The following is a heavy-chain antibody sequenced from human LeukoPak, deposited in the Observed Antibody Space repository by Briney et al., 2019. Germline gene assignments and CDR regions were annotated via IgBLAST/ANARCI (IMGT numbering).Heavy chain of an antibody. CDR1: GDTFSSSA. Sequence: SVKVSCKASGDTFSSSAISWVRQAPGQGLEWMGGIIPIFGTTDYAQKFRGRITITTDESTSTAYMEISSLRSEDSAVYYCARGKDTSAYRALDSWGQGTLVTVSS. CDR2: IIPIFGTT. D-gene: IGHD3-22*01. CDR3: ARGKDTSAYRALDS. J-gene: IGHJ4*02. V-gene: IGHV1-69*05.